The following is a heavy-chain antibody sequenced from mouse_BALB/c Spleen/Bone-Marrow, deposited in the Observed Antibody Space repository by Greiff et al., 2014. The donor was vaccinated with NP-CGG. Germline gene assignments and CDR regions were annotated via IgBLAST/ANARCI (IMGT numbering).Heavy chain of an antibody. CDR1: GYSFTGYN. D-gene: IGHD2-12*01. CDR2: IDPYSGGT. V-gene: IGHV1S135*01. Sequence: VQLQQSGPELEKPGASVRISCKASGYSFTGYNINWVRQSNGKSLEWIGYIDPYSGGTSYYQRFKDRAALTVDKSSSTAYMQHKSRTSEDSAVYYCARSLLRRDALDYWGQGTSVTVSS. CDR3: ARSLLRRDALDY. J-gene: IGHJ4*01.